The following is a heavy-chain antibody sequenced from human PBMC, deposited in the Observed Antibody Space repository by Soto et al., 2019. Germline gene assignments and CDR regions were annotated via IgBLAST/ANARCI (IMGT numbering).Heavy chain of an antibody. CDR1: GGSISSSNW. CDR2: IYHSGST. CDR3: ARDILTGRMGMDV. J-gene: IGHJ6*02. V-gene: IGHV4-4*02. D-gene: IGHD3-9*01. Sequence: SETLSVTCAVSGGSISSSNWWSWVRQPPGKGLEWIGEIYHSGSTNYNPSLKSRVTISVDKSRNQFSLKLSSVTAADTAVYYCARDILTGRMGMDVWGQGTTVT.